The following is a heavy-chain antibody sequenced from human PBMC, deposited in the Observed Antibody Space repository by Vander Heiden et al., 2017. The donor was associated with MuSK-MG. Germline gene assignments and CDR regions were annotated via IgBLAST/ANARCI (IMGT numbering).Heavy chain of an antibody. V-gene: IGHV3-23*01. D-gene: IGHD1-26*01. CDR3: AKDLARKAYFDY. CDR2: ISGSGGST. J-gene: IGHJ4*02. Sequence: EVQLLVSGGGLVQPGGSLRLPCAASGFTFSSYAMSGVRQAPGKGVEWVAVISGSGGSTYYADSVKGRFTISRENSKNTLYLQMNSLRAEDTAVYYCAKDLARKAYFDYWGQGTLVTVSS. CDR1: GFTFSSYA.